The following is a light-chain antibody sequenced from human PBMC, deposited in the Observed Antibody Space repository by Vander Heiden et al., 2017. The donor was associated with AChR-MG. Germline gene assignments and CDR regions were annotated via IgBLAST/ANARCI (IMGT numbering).Light chain of an antibody. CDR3: QQYGTSPFT. CDR1: QRVGSVY. Sequence: EIVLTQSPGTLSLSPGERATLSCRASQRVGSVYLAWYQQKPGQAPRLLIYGASSRATGIPDRCSGSGSGTDFTLTISRLEPEDFAVYYCQQYGTSPFTFGPGTKVDIK. V-gene: IGKV3-20*01. J-gene: IGKJ3*01. CDR2: GAS.